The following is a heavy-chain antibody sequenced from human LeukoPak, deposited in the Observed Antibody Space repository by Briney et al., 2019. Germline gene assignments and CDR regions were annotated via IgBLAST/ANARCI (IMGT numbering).Heavy chain of an antibody. J-gene: IGHJ4*02. V-gene: IGHV4-59*08. CDR1: GVSISSYY. CDR3: ARSSSGNYYND. CDR2: ISHSGST. D-gene: IGHD1-26*01. Sequence: PSETLSLTCTVSGVSISSYYWNWIRQPPGKGLEWIGYISHSGSTDYKSSLKSRVTISRDTSKNQFSLKLSSVTAADTAVYYCARSSSGNYYNDWGQGTLVIVSS.